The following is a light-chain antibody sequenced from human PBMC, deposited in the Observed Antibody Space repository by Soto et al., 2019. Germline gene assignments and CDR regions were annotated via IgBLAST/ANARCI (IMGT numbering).Light chain of an antibody. Sequence: QSVLTQPASVSGSPGQSITISCTGTRSDVGGYNFVSWYQQHPGKAPKLMISEVSNRPSGVSNRFSGSKSGNTASLTISGLQAEDEADYYCSSYTSTSTRVFGTGTKVTV. J-gene: IGLJ1*01. V-gene: IGLV2-14*01. CDR1: RSDVGGYNF. CDR3: SSYTSTSTRV. CDR2: EVS.